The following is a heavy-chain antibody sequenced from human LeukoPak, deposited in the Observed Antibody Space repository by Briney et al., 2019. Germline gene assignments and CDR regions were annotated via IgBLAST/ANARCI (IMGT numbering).Heavy chain of an antibody. D-gene: IGHD1-7*01. J-gene: IGHJ4*02. Sequence: GGSLRLSCAASGFPFRTYWMSWVRQAPGKGLEWVASINEDGSEKHSVDPVKGRLTVSRDNAENSLYLQMNSLRAEDTAVYYCGRPGTHWNYDYWGQGILVTISS. V-gene: IGHV3-7*01. CDR3: GRPGTHWNYDY. CDR2: INEDGSEK. CDR1: GFPFRTYW.